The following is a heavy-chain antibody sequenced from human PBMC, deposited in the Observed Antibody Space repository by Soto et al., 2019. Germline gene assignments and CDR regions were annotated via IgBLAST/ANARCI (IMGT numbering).Heavy chain of an antibody. Sequence: QDTVKEYGPVLVKPTETLTLTCTVSGFSLSNAGLGVSWIRQPPGKALEWLAHIFSNDEKSYSTSLKSRLTISTDTSKSQVVLTMTNMDPVDTATYYCASTYSSSWYWFDPWGQGTLVTVSS. J-gene: IGHJ5*02. V-gene: IGHV2-26*04. D-gene: IGHD6-13*01. CDR1: GFSLSNAGLG. CDR3: ASTYSSSWYWFDP. CDR2: IFSNDEK.